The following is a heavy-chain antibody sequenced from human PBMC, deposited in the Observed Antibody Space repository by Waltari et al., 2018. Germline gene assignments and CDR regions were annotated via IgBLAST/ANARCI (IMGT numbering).Heavy chain of an antibody. J-gene: IGHJ4*02. Sequence: EVQLLESGGGLVQPGGSLRLSCAASEFTFSSYAMNWVRQAPGKGLGWVSTSRGSGGNTYYADSVKGRFTISRDNSKNTLYLQMNSLRAEDTAVYYCAKDPAGTYYFEYWGQGTLVTVSS. CDR2: SRGSGGNT. V-gene: IGHV3-23*01. D-gene: IGHD6-19*01. CDR3: AKDPAGTYYFEY. CDR1: EFTFSSYA.